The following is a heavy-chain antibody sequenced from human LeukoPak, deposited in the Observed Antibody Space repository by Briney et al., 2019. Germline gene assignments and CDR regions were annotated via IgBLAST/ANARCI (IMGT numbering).Heavy chain of an antibody. D-gene: IGHD3-3*01. CDR1: GGSFSGYY. V-gene: IGHV4-59*01. J-gene: IGHJ5*02. Sequence: PSETLSLTCAVYGGSFSGYYWSWIRQPPGKGLEWIGYIYYSGSTNYNPSLKSRVTISVDTSKNQFSLKLSSVTAADTAVYYCARVNSRITIFGVVTQEIWFDPWGQGTLVTVSS. CDR3: ARVNSRITIFGVVTQEIWFDP. CDR2: IYYSGST.